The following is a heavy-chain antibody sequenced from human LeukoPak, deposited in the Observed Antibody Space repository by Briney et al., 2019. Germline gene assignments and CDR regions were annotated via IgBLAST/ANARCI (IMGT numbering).Heavy chain of an antibody. CDR1: GFTFSSYW. Sequence: GGSLRLSCAASGFTFSSYWISWVRQAPGKGLEWVANIKQDGSEKYYVDSVKGRFTISRDNAKNSLYLQMNSLRAEDTAVYYCARDYRGSSTSYHYYYYYMDVWGKGTTVTVSS. CDR2: IKQDGSEK. J-gene: IGHJ6*03. D-gene: IGHD2-2*01. V-gene: IGHV3-7*01. CDR3: ARDYRGSSTSYHYYYYYMDV.